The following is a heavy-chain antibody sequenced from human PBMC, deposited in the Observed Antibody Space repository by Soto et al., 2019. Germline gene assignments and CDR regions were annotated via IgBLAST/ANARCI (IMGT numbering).Heavy chain of an antibody. CDR1: GGFFNTYA. CDR2: IIPMSNTA. D-gene: IGHD2-21*01. Sequence: QVQLVQSGAEVKTPGSSVKVSCKASGGFFNTYAISWVRQAPGQGLEWMGAIIPMSNTANYAQNFRDRVTFTAAGSTSTAYMELRSVRAEDSAVYYCGMRAYCISDGRKRGCYGMDVWGRGPTVTVSS. J-gene: IGHJ6*02. V-gene: IGHV1-69*12. CDR3: GMRAYCISDGRKRGCYGMDV.